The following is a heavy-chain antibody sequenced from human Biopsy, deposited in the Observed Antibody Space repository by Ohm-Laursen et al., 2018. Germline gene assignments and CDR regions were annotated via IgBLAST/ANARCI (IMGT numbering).Heavy chain of an antibody. CDR2: ISYTGYT. J-gene: IGHJ4*02. D-gene: IGHD4-23*01. V-gene: IGHV4-59*11. CDR3: ARGANGFGGLYIPG. Sequence: PSVTLSLTGSGSAGSFTCHYWSWNRQRPGLGLESLGHISYTGYTSYNASVKSRVTISVDTSRNHFSLRLSSLTAADTAVYYCARGANGFGGLYIPGWGQGTLLTVSS. CDR1: AGSFTCHY.